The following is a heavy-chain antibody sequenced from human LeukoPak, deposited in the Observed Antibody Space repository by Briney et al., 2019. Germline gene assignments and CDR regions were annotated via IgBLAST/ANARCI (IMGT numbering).Heavy chain of an antibody. CDR3: ASASSYGSGSYLFDY. V-gene: IGHV1-69*13. J-gene: IGHJ4*02. Sequence: SVKVSCKASGGTFSSYAISWVRQAPGQGLEWMGGIIPIFGTANYAQKFQGRVTITVDESTSTAYMELSSLRSEDTAVYYCASASSYGSGSYLFDYWGQGTLVTVSS. D-gene: IGHD3-10*01. CDR2: IIPIFGTA. CDR1: GGTFSSYA.